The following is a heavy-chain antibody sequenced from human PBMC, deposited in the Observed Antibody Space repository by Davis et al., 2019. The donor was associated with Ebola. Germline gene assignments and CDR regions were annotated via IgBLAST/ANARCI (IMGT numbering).Heavy chain of an antibody. J-gene: IGHJ6*02. Sequence: GESLKISCADSVITFSSYAMTWVRQAPGKGLEWVSAISGSGGTTYYAGSVKGRFTISRDNSKNTLYLQMNSLRAEDTAVYYCAKGSDIVLVPAAMMGYYYYGMDVWGQGTTVTVSS. V-gene: IGHV3-23*01. CDR3: AKGSDIVLVPAAMMGYYYYGMDV. CDR1: VITFSSYA. D-gene: IGHD2-2*01. CDR2: ISGSGGTT.